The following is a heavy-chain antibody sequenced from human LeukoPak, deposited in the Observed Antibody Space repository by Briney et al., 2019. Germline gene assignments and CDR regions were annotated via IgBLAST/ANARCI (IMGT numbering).Heavy chain of an antibody. CDR3: ARTLYIGRYNFGY. V-gene: IGHV1-46*01. D-gene: IGHD1-26*01. CDR1: GYSFTSYY. Sequence: SVKVSCNASGYSFTSYYIHWVRQPPGQGLEWMGIINPRGGSTNYAQKFQGRVTMTSDTSTSTVYMDLSSLRSEDTAVYYCARTLYIGRYNFGYWGQGTLVTVSS. J-gene: IGHJ4*02. CDR2: INPRGGST.